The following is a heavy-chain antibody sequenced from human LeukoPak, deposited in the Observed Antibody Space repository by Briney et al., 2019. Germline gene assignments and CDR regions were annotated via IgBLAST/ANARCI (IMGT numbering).Heavy chain of an antibody. CDR1: GFTVSSNY. CDR2: SAGGSVT. V-gene: IGHV3-53*01. J-gene: IGHJ4*02. D-gene: IGHD6-13*01. Sequence: PGGSLRLSCAASGFTVSSNYMSWVRQAPGKGLEWVSGLSAGGSVTYYAASVKGRFTISRDNSNNMMYLQMDSLRAEDTAVYYCAKDRQQLANLDYWGQGTLVTVSS. CDR3: AKDRQQLANLDY.